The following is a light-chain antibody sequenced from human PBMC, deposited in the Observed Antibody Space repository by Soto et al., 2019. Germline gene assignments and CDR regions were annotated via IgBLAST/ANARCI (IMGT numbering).Light chain of an antibody. CDR1: SSDIGGYNY. CDR3: SAYGGSDNFGV. Sequence: QSVLTQPPSASGSPGQSVTISCTGTSSDIGGYNYVSWYQQHPGKAPKLMIYEVSKRPSGVPDRFSGSKSGNTASLTVSGLQAEDEADYYCSAYGGSDNFGVFGTGTKLTVL. J-gene: IGLJ1*01. CDR2: EVS. V-gene: IGLV2-8*01.